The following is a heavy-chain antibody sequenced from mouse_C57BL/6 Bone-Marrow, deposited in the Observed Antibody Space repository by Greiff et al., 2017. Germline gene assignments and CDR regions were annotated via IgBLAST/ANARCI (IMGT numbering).Heavy chain of an antibody. D-gene: IGHD1-1*01. CDR2: IWWDDDK. CDR1: GFSLSTFGMG. CDR3: ARAAYGSSGGYFDV. J-gene: IGHJ1*03. V-gene: IGHV8-8*01. Sequence: QVTLKVSGPGILQPSQTLSLTCSFSGFSLSTFGMGVGWIRQPSGKGLEWLAHIWWDDDKYYNPALKSRLTISKDTSKNQVFLKIANVDTADTATYYCARAAYGSSGGYFDVWGTGTTVTVSS.